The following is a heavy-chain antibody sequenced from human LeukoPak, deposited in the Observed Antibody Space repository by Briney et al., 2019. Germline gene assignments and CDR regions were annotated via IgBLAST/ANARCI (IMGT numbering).Heavy chain of an antibody. V-gene: IGHV1-46*01. J-gene: IGHJ4*02. D-gene: IGHD6-19*01. CDR1: GYTFTSYY. Sequence: ASVKVSCKASGYTFTSYYMHWVRQAPGQGLEWMGIINPSGGSTSYAQKFQGRVTMTRDTSTSTVYMELSSLRSEDTAVYYCAREISSGWPSGTFDYWGQGTLVTVSS. CDR3: AREISSGWPSGTFDY. CDR2: INPSGGST.